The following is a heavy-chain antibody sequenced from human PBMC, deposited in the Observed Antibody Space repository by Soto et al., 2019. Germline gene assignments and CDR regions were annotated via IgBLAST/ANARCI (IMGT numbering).Heavy chain of an antibody. CDR2: IYYSGNT. D-gene: IGHD4-4*01. CDR3: ARHPRGNRVDH. Sequence: QVQLQESGPGLVKPSQTLSLICTVSGGSISSGDYYWSWIRQPPGMALEWIAYIYYSGNTYYNPSLQSRVTISVDTSKNQFSLRLSSLTAADTAVYYCARHPRGNRVDHWGQGILVTVSS. V-gene: IGHV4-30-4*01. J-gene: IGHJ4*02. CDR1: GGSISSGDYY.